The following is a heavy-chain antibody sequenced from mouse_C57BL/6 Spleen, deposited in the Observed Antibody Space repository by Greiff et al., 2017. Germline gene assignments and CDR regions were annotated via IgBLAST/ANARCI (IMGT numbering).Heavy chain of an antibody. CDR3: ARRVKKTAGFAY. Sequence: QVQLQQPGAELVMPGASVKLSCKASGYTFTSYWMHWVKQRPGQGLEWIGEIDPSDSYTNYNQKFKGKSTLTVDKSSSTAYMQLSSLTSEDSAVYYWARRVKKTAGFAYWGQGTLVTVSA. J-gene: IGHJ3*01. D-gene: IGHD3-1*01. CDR1: GYTFTSYW. CDR2: IDPSDSYT. V-gene: IGHV1-69*01.